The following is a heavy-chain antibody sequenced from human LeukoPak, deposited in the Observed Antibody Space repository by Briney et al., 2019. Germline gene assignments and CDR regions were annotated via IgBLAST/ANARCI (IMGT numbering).Heavy chain of an antibody. CDR2: IYPGNSDI. D-gene: IGHD2-2*01. V-gene: IGHV5-51*01. Sequence: GESLKIHCKGSGYSFASYWIAWVRQMPGKGLEWMGGIYPGNSDITYSPSFQGQVTISADKSVSTAYLHWSSLKASDTAIYYCARHLSSISSCPNYWGQGTLVTVSS. CDR3: ARHLSSISSCPNY. CDR1: GYSFASYW. J-gene: IGHJ4*02.